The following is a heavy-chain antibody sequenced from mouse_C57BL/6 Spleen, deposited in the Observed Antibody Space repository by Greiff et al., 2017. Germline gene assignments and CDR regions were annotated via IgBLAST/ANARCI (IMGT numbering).Heavy chain of an antibody. CDR1: GYTFTSYW. J-gene: IGHJ3*01. Sequence: QVQLQQPGAELVKPGASVKLSCKASGYTFTSYWMHWVKQRPGQGLEWIGMIHPNSGSTNYNEKFKGKATLTVDKSSSTAYMQLSSLTSEDSAVYYCARCADAWFAYWGQGTLVTVSA. V-gene: IGHV1-64*01. CDR3: ARCADAWFAY. CDR2: IHPNSGST.